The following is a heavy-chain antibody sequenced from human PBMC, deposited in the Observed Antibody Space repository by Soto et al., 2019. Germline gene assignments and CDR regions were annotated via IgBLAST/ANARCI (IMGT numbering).Heavy chain of an antibody. CDR1: GFTVSSNY. Sequence: GGSLRLSCAASGFTVSSNYMSWVRQTPGKGLEWVSVIYSGGTTYYADSVKGRFTISRDNSKNTLYLQMNSLRAEETAVYYCAGSPSCGGDCYLQIWGQGTMVTVSS. CDR2: IYSGGTT. J-gene: IGHJ3*02. D-gene: IGHD2-21*01. CDR3: AGSPSCGGDCYLQI. V-gene: IGHV3-66*01.